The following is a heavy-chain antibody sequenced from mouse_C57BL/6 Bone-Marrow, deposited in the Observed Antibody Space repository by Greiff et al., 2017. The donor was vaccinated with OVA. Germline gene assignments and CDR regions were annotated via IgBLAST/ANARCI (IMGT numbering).Heavy chain of an antibody. V-gene: IGHV1-81*01. CDR1: GYTFTSYG. D-gene: IGHD1-1*01. CDR3: ARRGSSYGY. CDR2: IYPRSGNT. J-gene: IGHJ2*01. Sequence: LVESGAELARPGASVKLSCKASGYTFTSYGISWVKQRTGQGLEWIGEIYPRSGNTYYNEKFKGKATLTADKSSSTAYMELRSLTSEDSSVYFCARRGSSYGYWGPGPTLTVSS.